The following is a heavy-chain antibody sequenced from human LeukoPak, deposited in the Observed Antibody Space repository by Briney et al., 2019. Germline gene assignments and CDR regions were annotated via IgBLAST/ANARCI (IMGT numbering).Heavy chain of an antibody. Sequence: GGSLRLSCVASGFTFRSYAMHWVRQAPGKGLEWVIVISSDGTNTYYADSVKGRFTVSRDNSKNTLYLQMNSLRNKDTAVYYCGRDLPTLEHPGYYYGMDVWGQGTTVTVSS. CDR2: ISSDGTNT. D-gene: IGHD2-15*01. J-gene: IGHJ6*02. CDR3: GRDLPTLEHPGYYYGMDV. CDR1: GFTFRSYA. V-gene: IGHV3-30-3*01.